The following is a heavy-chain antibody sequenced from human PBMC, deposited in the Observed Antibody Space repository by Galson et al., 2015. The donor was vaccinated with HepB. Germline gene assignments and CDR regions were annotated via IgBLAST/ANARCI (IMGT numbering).Heavy chain of an antibody. CDR1: GYTFSSYS. Sequence: SVKVSCKASGYTFSSYSITWVRQAPGQGLEWVGRISPHNRYTNYAQNFQGRVTMTTGTSTTTAYMELRSLRSDDTAVYYCARGALVVAVGATQNNWFDYWGQGTLVTVSS. J-gene: IGHJ5*01. V-gene: IGHV1-18*01. D-gene: IGHD2-15*01. CDR2: ISPHNRYT. CDR3: ARGALVVAVGATQNNWFDY.